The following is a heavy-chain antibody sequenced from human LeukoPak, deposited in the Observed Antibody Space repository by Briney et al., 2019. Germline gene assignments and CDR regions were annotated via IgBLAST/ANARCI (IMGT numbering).Heavy chain of an antibody. V-gene: IGHV3-11*04. CDR1: DFAFSNYY. Sequence: GGSLRLSCTVSDFAFSNYYMSWIRQPPGKGLEGVSYISGSGGAIYYADSVQGRFTISRDNAKNSVYLQMDSLRVEDTAVYYCVRGMQLGYWGQGTLVTVSS. CDR2: ISGSGGAI. D-gene: IGHD6-13*01. J-gene: IGHJ4*02. CDR3: VRGMQLGY.